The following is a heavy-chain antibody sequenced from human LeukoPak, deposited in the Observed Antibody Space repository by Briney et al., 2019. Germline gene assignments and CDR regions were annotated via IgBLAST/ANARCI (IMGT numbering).Heavy chain of an antibody. CDR3: ARTSYDFWSGYPHPFDY. CDR1: GGSISSGGYY. J-gene: IGHJ4*02. V-gene: IGHV4-31*03. D-gene: IGHD3-3*01. Sequence: SETLSLTYTVSGGSISSGGYYWSWIRQHPGKGLEWIGYIYYSGSTYYNPSLKSRVTISVDTSKNQFSLKLSSVTAADTAVYYCARTSYDFWSGYPHPFDYWGQGTLVTVSS. CDR2: IYYSGST.